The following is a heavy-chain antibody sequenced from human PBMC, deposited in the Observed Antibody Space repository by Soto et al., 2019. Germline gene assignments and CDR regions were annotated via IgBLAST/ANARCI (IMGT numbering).Heavy chain of an antibody. CDR3: AHGYGDSRAYYYYYGMDV. J-gene: IGHJ6*02. CDR1: GFSLSTSGVG. D-gene: IGHD4-17*01. V-gene: IGHV2-5*01. Sequence: QITLKESGPTLVKPTQTLTLTCTFSGFSLSTSGVGVGWIRQPPGKALEWLALIYWNDDKRYSPSLKSRLAITNDTSKNQVVLTMTNMDPVDTATYYCAHGYGDSRAYYYYYGMDVWGQGTTVTVSS. CDR2: IYWNDDK.